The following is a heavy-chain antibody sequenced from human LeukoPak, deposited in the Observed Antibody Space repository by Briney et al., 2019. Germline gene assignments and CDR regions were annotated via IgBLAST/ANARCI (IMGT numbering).Heavy chain of an antibody. CDR3: ARAPSEIGGYYPEYFRH. D-gene: IGHD3-22*01. J-gene: IGHJ1*01. CDR1: GCTLSSYW. Sequence: GGSLRLSCAASGCTLSSYWMHWVRQAPGKGLVWVSRIKSDGRTNYADSVKGRFTISRDNAKNTVSLQMHSLRAEDTRVYYCARAPSEIGGYYPEYFRHWGQGTLVIVSS. CDR2: IKSDGRT. V-gene: IGHV3-74*01.